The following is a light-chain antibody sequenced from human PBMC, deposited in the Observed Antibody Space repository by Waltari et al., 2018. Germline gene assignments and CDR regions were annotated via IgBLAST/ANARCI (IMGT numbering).Light chain of an antibody. V-gene: IGLV3-21*02. J-gene: IGLJ1*01. Sequence: SYDLTQPASVSVSPGPTARITCGGPNIGSKSVHWYQQKPGQAPVVVVYDDSDRPSGIPERFSGSNSGNTATLTISRVEAGDEADYYCQVWDKSSDPPYVFGTGTKVTVL. CDR2: DDS. CDR1: NIGSKS. CDR3: QVWDKSSDPPYV.